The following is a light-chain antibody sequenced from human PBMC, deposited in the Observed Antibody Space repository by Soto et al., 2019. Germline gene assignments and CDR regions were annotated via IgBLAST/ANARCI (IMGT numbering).Light chain of an antibody. Sequence: DIQLTQSPSFLSASVGDRVIITCRASQGIGRYLAWYQKKPGKAPKLLIYAASTLPSGVPSRFSGSGSGTGFTLTISSLQPEDFATYYCQQLSSYPLTFVGGTEVEIK. V-gene: IGKV1-9*01. CDR2: AAS. CDR3: QQLSSYPLT. J-gene: IGKJ4*01. CDR1: QGIGRY.